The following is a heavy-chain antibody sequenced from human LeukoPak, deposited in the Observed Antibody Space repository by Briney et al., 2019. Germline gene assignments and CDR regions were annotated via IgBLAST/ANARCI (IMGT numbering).Heavy chain of an antibody. CDR3: ARGQGDFWSGYYTKYYFDY. V-gene: IGHV4-34*01. J-gene: IGHJ4*02. Sequence: PSETLSLTCAVYGGSFSGYYWSWIRQPPGKGLEWIGEINHSGSTNYNPSLKSRVTISVDTSKNQFSLKLSSVTAADTAVYYCARGQGDFWSGYYTKYYFDYWGQGTLVTVSS. D-gene: IGHD3-3*01. CDR2: INHSGST. CDR1: GGSFSGYY.